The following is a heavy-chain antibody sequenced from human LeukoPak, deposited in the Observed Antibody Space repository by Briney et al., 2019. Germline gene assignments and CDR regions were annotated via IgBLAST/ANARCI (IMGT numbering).Heavy chain of an antibody. J-gene: IGHJ6*02. D-gene: IGHD3-3*01. CDR1: GGSFSANY. V-gene: IGHV4-34*01. CDR3: ARVAITIFGNHQVDYYGMDV. CDR2: VNHSGST. Sequence: PSETLSLTCAVYGGSFSANYWNWIRQPPGKGLECIGEVNHSGSTKYNPSLKSRVTISADTSKNQFSLKLSSVTAADTAVYYCARVAITIFGNHQVDYYGMDVWGQGTTVTVSS.